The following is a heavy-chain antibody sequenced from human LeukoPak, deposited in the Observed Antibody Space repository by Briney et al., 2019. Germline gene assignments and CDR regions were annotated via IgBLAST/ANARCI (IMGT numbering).Heavy chain of an antibody. CDR3: TANDTYYYDSSGYFQPFDC. CDR2: IKSKSDGETT. Sequence: GGSLRLSCAASGFTFSNGWMNWVRQAPGKGLEWVGRIKSKSDGETTDYAAPVKGRFIIPRDDSKNTLYLQMNSLKTEDTAVYYCTANDTYYYDSSGYFQPFDCWGQGTLVTVSS. V-gene: IGHV3-15*01. D-gene: IGHD3-22*01. CDR1: GFTFSNGW. J-gene: IGHJ4*02.